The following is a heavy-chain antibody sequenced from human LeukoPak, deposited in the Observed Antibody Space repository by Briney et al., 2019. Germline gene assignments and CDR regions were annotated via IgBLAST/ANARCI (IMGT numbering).Heavy chain of an antibody. CDR1: GYTFTGYY. Sequence: ASVKVSCTASGYTFTGYYMHWVRQAPGQGLEWLGRINPNSGGTNDAQNFQGRVTMTRDTSMNTAYMELSTLRGDDTAVYYCARDRSGYSYGEPLDHWGQGTLVIASS. CDR2: INPNSGGT. D-gene: IGHD5-18*01. V-gene: IGHV1-2*06. J-gene: IGHJ4*02. CDR3: ARDRSGYSYGEPLDH.